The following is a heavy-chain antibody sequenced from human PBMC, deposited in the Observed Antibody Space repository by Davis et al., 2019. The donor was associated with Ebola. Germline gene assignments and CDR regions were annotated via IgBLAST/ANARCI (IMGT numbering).Heavy chain of an antibody. CDR3: ARDRTLTY. V-gene: IGHV3-30*03. CDR2: LSNGGSYR. CDR1: GFTFTKYG. D-gene: IGHD2-15*01. Sequence: GESLKISCAASGFTFTKYGMHWVRQAPGKGLEWVAVLSNGGSYRYYLDSVKGRFTISSDNSKNTVFLQMNSLRAEDTAVYYCARDRTLTYWGQGTLVTVSS. J-gene: IGHJ4*02.